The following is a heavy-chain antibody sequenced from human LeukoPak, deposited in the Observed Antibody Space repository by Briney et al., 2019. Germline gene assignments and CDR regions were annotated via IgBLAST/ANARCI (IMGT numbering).Heavy chain of an antibody. CDR1: VYTLKTYG. CDR3: ATGSITMIRGVTYFYYGMDV. V-gene: IGHV1-18*01. Sequence: GASVNVSCTASVYTLKTYGIIWVRQAPGQGLEWMGWISGYNGNTKFAQNFQGRVTMTTDTSTNTAHMELRSLKSDDTAVYYCATGSITMIRGVTYFYYGMDVCGQGRTVTVSS. D-gene: IGHD3-10*01. CDR2: ISGYNGNT. J-gene: IGHJ6*01.